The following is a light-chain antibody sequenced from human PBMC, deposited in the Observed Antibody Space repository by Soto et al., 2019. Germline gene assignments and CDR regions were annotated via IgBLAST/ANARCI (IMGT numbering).Light chain of an antibody. J-gene: IGKJ1*01. Sequence: DIVMTQTPLSLSGTPGQPASIPRRSSQSLVNGDGKTYLYRYSQKPGQPPQLLLYEVSNRFSGVPDRFSGSGSGTDFTLKISRVEAEDVGVYYCMQSIQLPWTFGQGTKVDI. CDR3: MQSIQLPWT. CDR2: EVS. CDR1: QSLVNGDGKTY. V-gene: IGKV2D-29*01.